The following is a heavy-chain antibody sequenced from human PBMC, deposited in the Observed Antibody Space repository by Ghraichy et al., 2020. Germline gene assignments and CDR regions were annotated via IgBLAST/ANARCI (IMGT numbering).Heavy chain of an antibody. CDR2: IKSDGSST. D-gene: IGHD2-15*01. CDR1: GFTFSHYW. V-gene: IGHV3-74*01. CDR3: AREYCSGGRCYFGTGGSHFDY. Sequence: SCAASGFTFSHYWMHWVRQAPGKGLVWVSRIKSDGSSTTYADSVKGRFTISRDNAKNTLYLQMNSLRAEDTAVYFCAREYCSGGRCYFGTGGSHFDYWGQGTLVTVSS. J-gene: IGHJ4*02.